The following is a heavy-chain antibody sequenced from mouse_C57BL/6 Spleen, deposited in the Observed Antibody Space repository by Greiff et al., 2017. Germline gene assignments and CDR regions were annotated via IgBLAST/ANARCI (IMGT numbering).Heavy chain of an antibody. D-gene: IGHD2-4*01. Sequence: QVQLQQSGAELVKPGASVKISCKASGYAFSSYWMNWVKQRPGKGLEWIGQIYPGDGDTNYNGKFTGKATLTADKSSSTAYMQLSSLTSEDSAVYFCARSRLDYAMDDWGQGTSVTVSS. CDR1: GYAFSSYW. CDR2: IYPGDGDT. CDR3: ARSRLDYAMDD. J-gene: IGHJ4*01. V-gene: IGHV1-80*01.